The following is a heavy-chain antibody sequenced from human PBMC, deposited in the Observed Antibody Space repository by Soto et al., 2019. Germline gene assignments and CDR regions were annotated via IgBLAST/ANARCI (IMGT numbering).Heavy chain of an antibody. CDR2: IDGSGGTT. CDR1: GFPFSSTD. Sequence: GESLKISCAASGFPFSSTDMTWVRQAPGKGLDWVSTIDGSGGTTYYADSAKGRFTISRDNSMNTVYLQMNSLRADDTALYYCAKNSGWFNTWGQGALVTVSS. J-gene: IGHJ5*02. V-gene: IGHV3-23*01. CDR3: AKNSGWFNT. D-gene: IGHD3-10*01.